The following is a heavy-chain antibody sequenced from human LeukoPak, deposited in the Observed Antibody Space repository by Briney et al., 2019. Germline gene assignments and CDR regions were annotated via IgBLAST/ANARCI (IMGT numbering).Heavy chain of an antibody. CDR2: IYYTGST. CDR3: TRDRYDILTGYYRGLDY. D-gene: IGHD3-9*01. V-gene: IGHV4-59*01. CDR1: GDSITSYY. Sequence: SETLSLTCTVSGDSITSYYWSWIRQPPGKGLEWIGYIYYTGSTNYNPSLKSRVTISGDTSKNQFSLKVNSVTAADTAVYYCTRDRYDILTGYYRGLDYWGQGTLDTVSS. J-gene: IGHJ4*02.